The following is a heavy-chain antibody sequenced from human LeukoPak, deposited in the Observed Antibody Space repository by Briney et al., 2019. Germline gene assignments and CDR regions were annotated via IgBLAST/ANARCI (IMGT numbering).Heavy chain of an antibody. CDR2: ISGGGDSA. D-gene: IGHD2-2*01. CDR3: AKLGCTGTFCYANY. V-gene: IGHV3-23*01. CDR1: GFTFSDYA. Sequence: GGSLRLSCAASGFTFSDYAMTWARQTPGKGLEWVSVISGGGDSADYADSMKGRFTISRDNSKNTLYLQMNSLRAEDTALYYCAKLGCTGTFCYANYWGQGTLVTVSS. J-gene: IGHJ4*02.